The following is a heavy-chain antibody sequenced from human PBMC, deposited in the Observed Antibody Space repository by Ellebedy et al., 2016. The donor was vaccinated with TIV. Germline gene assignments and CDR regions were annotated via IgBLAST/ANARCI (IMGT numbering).Heavy chain of an antibody. CDR1: GGSISSGGYS. J-gene: IGHJ4*02. D-gene: IGHD6-13*01. Sequence: MPSETLSLTCAVSGGSISSGGYSWSWIRQPPGKGLEWIGYIYHSGSTYYNPSLKSRVTISVDRSKNQFSLKLSSVTAADTAVYYCARGGAADKFDYWGQGTLVTVSS. CDR2: IYHSGST. CDR3: ARGGAADKFDY. V-gene: IGHV4-30-2*01.